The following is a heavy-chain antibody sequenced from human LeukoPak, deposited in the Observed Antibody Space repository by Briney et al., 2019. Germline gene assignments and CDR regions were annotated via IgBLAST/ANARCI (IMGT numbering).Heavy chain of an antibody. J-gene: IGHJ6*03. CDR1: GYTFTSYY. CDR2: INPSGGST. V-gene: IGHV1-46*03. D-gene: IGHD3-10*01. Sequence: ASVKVSCKASGYTFTSYYMHWVRQAPGQGLEWMGIINPSGGSTSYAQKFQGRVTITRDTSTSTVYMELSSLRSEDTAVYYCATLWFGVYMDVWGKGTTVTVSS. CDR3: ATLWFGVYMDV.